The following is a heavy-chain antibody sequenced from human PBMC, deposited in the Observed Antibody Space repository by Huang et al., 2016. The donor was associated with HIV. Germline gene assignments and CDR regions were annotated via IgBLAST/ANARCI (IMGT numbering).Heavy chain of an antibody. CDR1: GFTFSSYA. V-gene: IGHV3-23*01. J-gene: IGHJ4*02. D-gene: IGHD6-13*01. Sequence: EVQLLESGGGLVQPGGSLRLSCAASGFTFSSYAMGWVRQALGKGVGWVSSSSGRGSSSYYADSMKGRFTISRDNSKNTLYLQMNSLRAEDTAIYYCAKADSGAAAGSLVDYWGQGTLVTVSS. CDR2: SSGRGSSS. CDR3: AKADSGAAAGSLVDY.